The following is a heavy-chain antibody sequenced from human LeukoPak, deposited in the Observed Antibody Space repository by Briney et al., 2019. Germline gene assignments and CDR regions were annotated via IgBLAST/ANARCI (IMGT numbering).Heavy chain of an antibody. V-gene: IGHV4-39*01. CDR2: IYYSGST. CDR1: GGSISSSSYY. Sequence: SETLSLTCTVSGGSISSSSYYWGWIRQPPGKGLEWIGSIYYSGSTYYNPSLKSRVTISVDTSKNQFSLKLSSVAAADTAVYYCARQIQAAGPWGYYYYMDVWGKGTTVTVSS. CDR3: ARQIQAAGPWGYYYYMDV. J-gene: IGHJ6*03. D-gene: IGHD6-13*01.